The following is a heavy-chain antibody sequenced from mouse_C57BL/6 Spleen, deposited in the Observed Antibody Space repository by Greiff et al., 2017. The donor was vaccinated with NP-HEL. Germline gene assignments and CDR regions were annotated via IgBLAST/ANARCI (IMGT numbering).Heavy chain of an antibody. CDR2: IDPSDSET. CDR3: ATYYGNYDAMDY. CDR1: GYTFTSYW. J-gene: IGHJ4*01. Sequence: VQLQQPGAELVRPGSSVKLSCKASGYTFTSYWMHWVKQRPIQGLEWIGNIDPSDSETHYNQKFKDKATLTVDKSSSTAYMQLSSLTSEDSAVYYCATYYGNYDAMDYWGQGTSVTVSS. V-gene: IGHV1-52*01. D-gene: IGHD2-10*01.